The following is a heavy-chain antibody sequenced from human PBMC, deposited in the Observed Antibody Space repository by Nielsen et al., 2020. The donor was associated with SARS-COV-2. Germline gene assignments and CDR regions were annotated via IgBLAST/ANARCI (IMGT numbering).Heavy chain of an antibody. J-gene: IGHJ6*02. CDR2: ISYDGSNK. Sequence: VRQAPGKGLEWVAVISYDGSNKYYADSVKGRFTISRDNSKNTLYLQMNSLRAEDTAVYCCAKDTRLYYSYGMDVWGQGTTVTVSS. CDR3: AKDTRLYYSYGMDV. V-gene: IGHV3-30*18.